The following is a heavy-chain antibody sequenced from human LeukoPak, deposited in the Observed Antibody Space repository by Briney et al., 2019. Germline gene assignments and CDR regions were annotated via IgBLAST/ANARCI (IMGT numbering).Heavy chain of an antibody. CDR1: GFTFSSYW. Sequence: GGSLRLSCAASGFTFSSYWMSWVRQAPGKGLEWLANINQDGTEKNYLNSVKGRFTISRDNAKNSLYLQMNSLRAEDTAVYYCARDYSGWGQGTLVTVSS. D-gene: IGHD1-26*01. J-gene: IGHJ4*02. V-gene: IGHV3-7*01. CDR2: INQDGTEK. CDR3: ARDYSG.